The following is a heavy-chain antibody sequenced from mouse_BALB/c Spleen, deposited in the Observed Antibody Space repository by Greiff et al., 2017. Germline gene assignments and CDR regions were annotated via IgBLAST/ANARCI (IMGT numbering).Heavy chain of an antibody. Sequence: EVKLVESGGGLVQPGGSLRLSCATSGFTFTDYYMSWVRQPPGKALEWLGFIRNKANGYTTEYSASVKGRFTISRDNSQSILYLQMNTLRAEDSATYYCARDYGSGDYWGQGTSVTVSS. D-gene: IGHD1-1*01. CDR1: GFTFTDYY. J-gene: IGHJ4*01. CDR2: IRNKANGYTT. V-gene: IGHV7-3*02. CDR3: ARDYGSGDY.